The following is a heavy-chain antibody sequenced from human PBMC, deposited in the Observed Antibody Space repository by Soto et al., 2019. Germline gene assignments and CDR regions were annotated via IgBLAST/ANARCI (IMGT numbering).Heavy chain of an antibody. Sequence: ASVKVSCKASGDDFTGYYMHWVRQAPGQGLEGMGWINPNSGGTNYAQKFQGRVTMTRDTSISTAYMELSRLRSDDTAVYSCFSIFGVVIIYYYCMDVWGQGTTVTVSS. D-gene: IGHD3-3*01. J-gene: IGHJ6*02. CDR1: GDDFTGYY. CDR3: FSIFGVVIIYYYCMDV. V-gene: IGHV1-2*02. CDR2: INPNSGGT.